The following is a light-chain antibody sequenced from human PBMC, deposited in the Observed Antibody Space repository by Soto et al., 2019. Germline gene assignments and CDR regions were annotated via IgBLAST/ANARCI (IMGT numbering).Light chain of an antibody. Sequence: DIVLTQSPGTLTLSPGERATLYCRASQSVSSNHLAWYQQEPGQAPRLLIYGGSSRATGIPVRFSGSGSETDLTLTITRLEPEDFAMYYCQQYSSSRTFGQGTKVDIK. V-gene: IGKV3-20*01. J-gene: IGKJ1*01. CDR2: GGS. CDR1: QSVSSNH. CDR3: QQYSSSRT.